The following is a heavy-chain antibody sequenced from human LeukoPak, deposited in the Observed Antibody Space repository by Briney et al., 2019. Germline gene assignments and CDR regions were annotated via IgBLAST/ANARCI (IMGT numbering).Heavy chain of an antibody. Sequence: QAGGSLRLSCAASGFTVSNYHMSWVRQAPGKGLEWVSVIYAGGSTYYAASVKGRFIISRDTSKNTLSLQMSSLRAEDTAVYYCARDRYITMVMDVWGQGTTVTVSS. CDR2: IYAGGST. J-gene: IGHJ6*02. D-gene: IGHD3-10*01. V-gene: IGHV3-53*01. CDR3: ARDRYITMVMDV. CDR1: GFTVSNYH.